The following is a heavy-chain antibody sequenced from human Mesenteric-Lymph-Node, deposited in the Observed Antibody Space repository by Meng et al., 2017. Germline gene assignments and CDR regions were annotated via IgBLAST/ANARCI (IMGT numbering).Heavy chain of an antibody. V-gene: IGHV3-15*01. D-gene: IGHD2-15*01. CDR3: TTDPDIVVVVAASS. J-gene: IGHJ5*02. CDR1: GFTFSNYW. CDR2: IKSKTDGGTT. Sequence: GESLKISCAASGFTFSNYWMSWVRQAPGKGLEWVGRIKSKTDGGTTDYAAPVKGRFTISRDDSKNTLYLQMNSLKTEDTAVYYCTTDPDIVVVVAASSWGQGTLVTVSS.